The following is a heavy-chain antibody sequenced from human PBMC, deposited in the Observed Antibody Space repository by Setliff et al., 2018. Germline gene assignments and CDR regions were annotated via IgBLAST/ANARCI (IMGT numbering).Heavy chain of an antibody. CDR1: GYTFTTYG. J-gene: IGHJ4*02. V-gene: IGHV1-46*01. D-gene: IGHD5-18*01. CDR3: ARAPLESGYNYGQGHYFDY. CDR2: INPSGGYA. Sequence: ASVKVSCKTSGYTFTTYGISWVRQAPGQGLEWMGIINPSGGYANYAQKFQGRVTMTRDTSTSTVYMELSSLRSEDTAVYYCARAPLESGYNYGQGHYFDYWGQGTLVTVSS.